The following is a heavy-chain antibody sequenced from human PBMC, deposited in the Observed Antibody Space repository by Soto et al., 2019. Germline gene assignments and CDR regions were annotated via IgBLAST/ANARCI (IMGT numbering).Heavy chain of an antibody. D-gene: IGHD1-7*01. V-gene: IGHV4-61*01. Sequence: PSETLSLTCTVSGGSVSSGSYYWSWIRQPPGKGLEWIGYIYYSGSTNYNPSLKSRVTISVDTSKNQFSLKLSSVTAADTAVYYCARDLNYIGPDFYYYYGMDVWGQGTTVTVSS. CDR2: IYYSGST. CDR3: ARDLNYIGPDFYYYYGMDV. J-gene: IGHJ6*02. CDR1: GGSVSSGSYY.